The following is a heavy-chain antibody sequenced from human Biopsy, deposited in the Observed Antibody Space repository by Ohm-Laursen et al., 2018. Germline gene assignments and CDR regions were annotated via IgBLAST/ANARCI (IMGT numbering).Heavy chain of an antibody. Sequence: SDTLSLTCTVSDDSIRNFYWTWIRQPPGQGLEWIGHASYSGYTNYNPSLKSRVTISVDTSKNPFSLNLRCVTAADTAVYSCARLGNFWNAEDGLDLWGLGTMVTVSS. V-gene: IGHV4-59*08. CDR2: ASYSGYT. CDR3: ARLGNFWNAEDGLDL. CDR1: DDSIRNFY. D-gene: IGHD3-3*01. J-gene: IGHJ3*01.